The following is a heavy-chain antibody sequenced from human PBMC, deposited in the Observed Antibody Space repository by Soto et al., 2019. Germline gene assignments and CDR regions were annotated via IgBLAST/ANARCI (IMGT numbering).Heavy chain of an antibody. V-gene: IGHV4-59*01. CDR2: MYYNGNI. CDR1: GGSISNSY. CDR3: ASGGNWFDP. J-gene: IGHJ5*02. D-gene: IGHD3-16*01. Sequence: SETLSLTCNVSGGSISNSYWTWVRQSPEKGLEWIGYMYYNGNINYNPSLKSRVTISIDTSKNQFSLTLKSVTAADTAVYYCASGGNWFDPWGQGVLVTVSS.